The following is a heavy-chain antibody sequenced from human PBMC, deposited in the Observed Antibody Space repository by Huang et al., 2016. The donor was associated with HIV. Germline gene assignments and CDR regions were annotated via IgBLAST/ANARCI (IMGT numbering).Heavy chain of an antibody. J-gene: IGHJ6*03. V-gene: IGHV4-39*01. Sequence: QLLLQESGPGLVKPSEALALTCAVSGGSIRSSDYRWGWLRQPPGKGLEWLGRIYYKGTTLYSQPLKSRVTIAVDTSKNLFFLNLTSMTAADTAVYYCARHRGGPVAYYSGWGSHLNYMDVWGRGRTVVVSS. CDR3: ARHRGGPVAYYSGWGSHLNYMDV. D-gene: IGHD3-10*01. CDR2: IYYKGTT. CDR1: GGSIRSSDYR.